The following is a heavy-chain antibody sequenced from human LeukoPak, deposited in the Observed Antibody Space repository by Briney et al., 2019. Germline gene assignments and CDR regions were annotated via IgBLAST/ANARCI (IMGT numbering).Heavy chain of an antibody. D-gene: IGHD6-19*01. Sequence: GGSLRLSCAASAFTFSSYGMSWVRQAPGKGLEWVSSISSSSSYIYYADSVKGRFTISRDNAKNSLYLQMNSLSAEDTAVYYCARDSAEIAVAGEFDYWGHGTLVTVSS. CDR3: ARDSAEIAVAGEFDY. V-gene: IGHV3-21*01. CDR2: ISSSSSYI. CDR1: AFTFSSYG. J-gene: IGHJ4*01.